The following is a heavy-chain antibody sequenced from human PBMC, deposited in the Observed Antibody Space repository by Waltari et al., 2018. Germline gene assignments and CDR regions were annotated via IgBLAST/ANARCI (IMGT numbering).Heavy chain of an antibody. Sequence: QVQLVQSGAEVKKPGSSVKVSCKASGGTFSSYAIRWVRQAPGQGLEWMGWIHPGRGATGYTQNFQGRLTLTTDTSINTAYMELSSLTSDDTALYYCARDPRGSLDYWGQGTLVTVSS. CDR2: IHPGRGAT. CDR1: GGTFSSYA. J-gene: IGHJ4*02. D-gene: IGHD3-10*01. V-gene: IGHV1-2*02. CDR3: ARDPRGSLDY.